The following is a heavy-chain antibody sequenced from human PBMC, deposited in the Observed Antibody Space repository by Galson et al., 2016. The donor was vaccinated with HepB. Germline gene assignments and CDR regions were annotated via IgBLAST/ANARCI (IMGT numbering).Heavy chain of an antibody. CDR2: ISPIFGSA. V-gene: IGHV1-69*13. J-gene: IGHJ4*02. CDR1: GGTFSSYD. D-gene: IGHD3-10*01. CDR3: ARADRYGSGSYHFDY. Sequence: SVKVSCKASGGTFSSYDISWVRQAPGQGLEWMGGISPIFGSANYAQRFQGRVTIIADESTSTAYMELSSLRSEDTAVYYCARADRYGSGSYHFDYWGQGTLVTVSS.